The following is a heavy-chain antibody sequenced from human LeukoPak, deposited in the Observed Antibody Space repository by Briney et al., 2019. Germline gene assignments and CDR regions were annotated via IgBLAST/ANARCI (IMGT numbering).Heavy chain of an antibody. J-gene: IGHJ6*03. V-gene: IGHV4-34*01. CDR2: INHIGIT. Sequence: SETLSLTCAVYGGSFSAYYWTWIRQPPGKGLEWIGEINHIGITTYSPSLKSRVSISVDKSKNHFSLRLSSVTAADTAMYYCARVSTTLIAVPGTGNDYYMDVWGKGTTVTVSS. CDR3: ARVSTTLIAVPGTGNDYYMDV. CDR1: GGSFSAYY. D-gene: IGHD6-19*01.